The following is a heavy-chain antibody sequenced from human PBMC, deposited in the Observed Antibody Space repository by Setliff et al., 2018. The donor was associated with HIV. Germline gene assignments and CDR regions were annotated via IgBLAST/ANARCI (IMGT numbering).Heavy chain of an antibody. CDR2: ISAYNGNK. CDR1: GYTFTLYD. D-gene: IGHD3-22*01. CDR3: ARFPNPSQIVVIMPPDY. J-gene: IGHJ4*02. Sequence: ASVKVSCKASGYTFTLYDINLFREATGQGLEWMGWISAYNGNKNYAQNLQDRVTMTTDTSTSTAYMELRSLRFDDTAVYYCARFPNPSQIVVIMPPDYWGQGTLVTVSS. V-gene: IGHV1-18*01.